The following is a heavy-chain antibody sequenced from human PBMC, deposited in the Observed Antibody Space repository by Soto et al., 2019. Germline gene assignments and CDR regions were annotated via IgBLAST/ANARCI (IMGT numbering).Heavy chain of an antibody. CDR3: ARRIATAGAHAFDI. V-gene: IGHV3-11*01. CDR2: ITSSNSAI. J-gene: IGHJ3*02. D-gene: IGHD6-13*01. CDR1: GFTFSDYY. Sequence: QVQLVESGGGLVKPGGSLRLSCAASGFTFSDYYMSWIRQAPGKGLEWVSYITSSNSAIYYADSVKGRFTISRDNAENSLYLQMNSLRAEDTAVYYCARRIATAGAHAFDIWGQGTMVTVSS.